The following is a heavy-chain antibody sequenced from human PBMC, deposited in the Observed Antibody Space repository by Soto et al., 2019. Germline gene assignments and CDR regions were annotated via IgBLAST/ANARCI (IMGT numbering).Heavy chain of an antibody. CDR2: IYYSGST. D-gene: IGHD5-18*01. CDR3: ARLSPPGAWIPNDY. Sequence: SETLSLTCTVSGGSIIRGDYYWMWIRQPPGKGLEWIGYIYYSGSTYYNPSLKSRVTISVDTSKNQFSLKLSSVTAADTAVYYCARLSPPGAWIPNDYWGQGTLVTVSS. J-gene: IGHJ4*02. V-gene: IGHV4-30-4*01. CDR1: GGSIIRGDYY.